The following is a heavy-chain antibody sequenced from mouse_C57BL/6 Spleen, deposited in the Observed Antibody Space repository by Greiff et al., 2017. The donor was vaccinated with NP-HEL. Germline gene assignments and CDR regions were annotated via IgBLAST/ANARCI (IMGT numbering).Heavy chain of an antibody. Sequence: VQLQQSGAELVMPGASVKLSCKASGYTFTSYWMHWVKQRPGQGLEWIGEIDPSDSYTNYNQKFKGKSTLTVDKSSSTAYMQLSSLTSEDSAVYYCARPSYYGSPYYFDYWGQGTTLTVSS. CDR2: IDPSDSYT. CDR3: ARPSYYGSPYYFDY. CDR1: GYTFTSYW. V-gene: IGHV1-69*01. D-gene: IGHD1-1*01. J-gene: IGHJ2*01.